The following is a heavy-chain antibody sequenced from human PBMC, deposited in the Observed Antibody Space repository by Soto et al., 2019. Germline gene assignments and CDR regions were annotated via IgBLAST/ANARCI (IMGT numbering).Heavy chain of an antibody. CDR2: IYHSGST. CDR1: GGSISSGGYS. J-gene: IGHJ1*01. CDR3: ARGRGYYDSSGYRLEYFQH. V-gene: IGHV4-30-2*01. D-gene: IGHD3-22*01. Sequence: SETLSLTCAVSGGSISSGGYSWSWIRQPPGKGLEWIGYIYHSGSTYYNPSLKSRVTISVDGSKNQFSLKLSSVTAADTAVYYCARGRGYYDSSGYRLEYFQHWGQGTLVTVSS.